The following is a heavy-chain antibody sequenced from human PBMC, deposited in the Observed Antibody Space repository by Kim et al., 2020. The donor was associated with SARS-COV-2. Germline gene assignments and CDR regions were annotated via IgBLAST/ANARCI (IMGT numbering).Heavy chain of an antibody. CDR3: VRGLGAKQVDY. V-gene: IGHV3-30*01. J-gene: IGHJ4*02. Sequence: NESYCDSVKGRFTITRDDSKSTLYLQMNSLTAVDTAVYYCVRGLGAKQVDYWGQGTLVTVSS. D-gene: IGHD4-17*01. CDR2: NE.